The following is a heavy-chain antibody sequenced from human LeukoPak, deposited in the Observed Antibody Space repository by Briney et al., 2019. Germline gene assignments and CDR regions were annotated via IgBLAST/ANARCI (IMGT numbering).Heavy chain of an antibody. Sequence: QSGGSLRLSCAASGFTFSSYWMSWVRQAPGKGLEWVADIWSDGNNKYYADCVKGRFTISRDTSKNTLYLQMNSLRAEDTAVYYCAKHGHVSGVGYFAFDYWGQGTLVAVSS. CDR1: GFTFSSYW. J-gene: IGHJ4*02. D-gene: IGHD1-26*01. V-gene: IGHV3-33*06. CDR2: IWSDGNNK. CDR3: AKHGHVSGVGYFAFDY.